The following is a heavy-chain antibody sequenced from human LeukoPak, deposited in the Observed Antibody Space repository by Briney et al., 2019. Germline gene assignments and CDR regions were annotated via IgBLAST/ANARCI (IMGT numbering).Heavy chain of an antibody. J-gene: IGHJ6*04. CDR3: ARGHRYYGMDV. CDR1: GGSFSGYY. CDR2: IKHSGST. Sequence: SEALSLTCAVYGGSFSGYYWSWIRQPPGKGLEWIGEIKHSGSTNYNPSLKSRVTISVDTSKNQFSLKLSSVTAADTAVYYCARGHRYYGMDVWGKGTTVTVSS. V-gene: IGHV4-34*01.